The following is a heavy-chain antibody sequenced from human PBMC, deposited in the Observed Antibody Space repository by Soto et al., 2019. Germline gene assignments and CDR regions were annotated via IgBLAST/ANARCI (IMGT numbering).Heavy chain of an antibody. Sequence: EAQLSESGGGLGQPGGSLRLSCAVSGFDFSDYAMSWVRQAPGKGLEWVSTISGSIGSPFYADSVKGRFSISKDNSNKILYLQMNSLRAEDTALYYCAKDSGLPGFGVVIHAFDIWGQGTMVTVSS. V-gene: IGHV3-23*01. CDR2: ISGSIGSP. CDR1: GFDFSDYA. J-gene: IGHJ3*02. D-gene: IGHD3-16*01. CDR3: AKDSGLPGFGVVIHAFDI.